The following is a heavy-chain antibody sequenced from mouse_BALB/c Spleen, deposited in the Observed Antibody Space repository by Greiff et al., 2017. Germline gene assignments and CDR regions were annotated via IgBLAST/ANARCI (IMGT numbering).Heavy chain of an antibody. CDR3: ARSWGLYDYDELFAY. Sequence: QVQLQQSGPELVKPGASVRISCKASGYTFTSYYIHWVKQRPGQGLEWIGWIYPGNVNTKYNEKFKGKATLTADKSSSTAYMQLSSLTSEDSAVYVCARSWGLYDYDELFAYWGQGTLVTVSA. J-gene: IGHJ3*01. D-gene: IGHD2-4*01. CDR2: IYPGNVNT. V-gene: IGHV1S56*01. CDR1: GYTFTSYY.